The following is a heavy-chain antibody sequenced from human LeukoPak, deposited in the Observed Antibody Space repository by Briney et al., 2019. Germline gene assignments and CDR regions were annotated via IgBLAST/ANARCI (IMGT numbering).Heavy chain of an antibody. J-gene: IGHJ4*02. V-gene: IGHV1-3*01. CDR1: GYTCTSYA. D-gene: IGHD4-11*01. Sequence: ASVKVSCKASGYTCTSYAMHWVRQAPGQRLEWMGWINAGNGNTKYSQKFQGRVAITTDESTSTAYMELSSLRSEDTAVYYCARGHTVTTLVDYWGQGTLVTVSS. CDR3: ARGHTVTTLVDY. CDR2: INAGNGNT.